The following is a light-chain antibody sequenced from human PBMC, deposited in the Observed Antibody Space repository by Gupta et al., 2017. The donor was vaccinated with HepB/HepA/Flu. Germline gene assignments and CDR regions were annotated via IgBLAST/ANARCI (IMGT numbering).Light chain of an antibody. CDR1: SSDVGGYNF. Sequence: SALTQPRPVPGSPGRSVTISCTGTSSDVGGYNFVSWYRQDSGKAPKLIMYDVTGRPSGVPDRFSGSKSGNTASLTISRRRQEEESDYYCCSDAGADTWVLGGGTKVTVL. V-gene: IGLV2-11*01. J-gene: IGLJ3*02. CDR3: CSDAGADTWV. CDR2: DVT.